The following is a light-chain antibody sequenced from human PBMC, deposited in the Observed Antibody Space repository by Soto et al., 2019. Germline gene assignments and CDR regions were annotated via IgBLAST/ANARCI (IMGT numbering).Light chain of an antibody. CDR1: QSVRSN. CDR3: QQYKSWPIT. J-gene: IGKJ5*01. Sequence: EIVMTQSPATLSVSPGERATLSCRASQSVRSNLAWYQQKRGQSPRLLIYGASTRATGIPARFSGSGSETQFTLTISGLKSEDFAVYYCQQYKSWPITFGQGTRLEIK. CDR2: GAS. V-gene: IGKV3-15*01.